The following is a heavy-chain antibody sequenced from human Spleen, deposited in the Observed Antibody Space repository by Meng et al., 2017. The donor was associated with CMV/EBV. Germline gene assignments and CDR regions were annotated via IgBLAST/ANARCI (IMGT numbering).Heavy chain of an antibody. CDR2: INPNSGGT. Sequence: ASVKVSCKASGYTFTGYYMHWVRQAPGQGLEWMGWINPNSGGTNYAQKFQGRVTMTRDTSISTAYMELSRLRSNDTAVYYCARDRFPGISATGVSEDAFDVWGQGTTVTVSS. CDR3: ARDRFPGISATGVSEDAFDV. D-gene: IGHD6-13*01. CDR1: GYTFTGYY. J-gene: IGHJ3*01. V-gene: IGHV1-2*02.